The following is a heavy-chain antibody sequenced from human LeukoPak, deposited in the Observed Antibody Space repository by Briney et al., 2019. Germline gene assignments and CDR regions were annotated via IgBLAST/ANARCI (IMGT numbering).Heavy chain of an antibody. CDR3: AKDSGSWELLLDLDY. Sequence: TGGSLRLSCAASGFTFSSYGMHWVHQAPGKGLEWVAFIRYDGSNKYYADSVKGRFTISRDNSKNTLYLQMNSLRAEDTAVYYCAKDSGSWELLLDLDYWGPGTLVTVSS. CDR2: IRYDGSNK. CDR1: GFTFSSYG. D-gene: IGHD1-26*01. V-gene: IGHV3-30*02. J-gene: IGHJ4*02.